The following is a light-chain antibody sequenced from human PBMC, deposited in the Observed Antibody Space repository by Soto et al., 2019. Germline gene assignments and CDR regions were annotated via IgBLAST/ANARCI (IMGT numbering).Light chain of an antibody. V-gene: IGKV4-1*01. CDR2: WAS. J-gene: IGKJ1*01. Sequence: DIVMTQSPDSLAVSLGERATINCESSQNLLYTSNNKNYLAWFQQKPGQPPKLLIYWASARESGVPDRFSGSGSGTDFTLTISSLQAEDVAVYYCQQYYTPLGTFGQGTKVELK. CDR3: QQYYTPLGT. CDR1: QNLLYTSNNKNY.